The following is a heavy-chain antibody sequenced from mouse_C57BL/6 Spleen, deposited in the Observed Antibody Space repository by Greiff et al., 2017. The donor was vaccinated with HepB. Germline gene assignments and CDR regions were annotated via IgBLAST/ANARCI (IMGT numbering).Heavy chain of an antibody. V-gene: IGHV14-1*01. CDR3: TNGRGLRRGFAY. Sequence: EVQLQQSGAELVRPGASVKLSCTASGFNIKDYYMHWVKQRPEQGLEWIGRIDPEDGDTEYAPKFQGKATMTADTSSNTAYLQLSSLTSEDTAVYYCTNGRGLRRGFAYWGQGTLVTVSA. J-gene: IGHJ3*01. D-gene: IGHD2-2*01. CDR2: IDPEDGDT. CDR1: GFNIKDYY.